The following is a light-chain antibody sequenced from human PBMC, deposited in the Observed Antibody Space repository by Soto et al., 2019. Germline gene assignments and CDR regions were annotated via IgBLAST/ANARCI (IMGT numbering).Light chain of an antibody. CDR1: SSDVGGYNY. J-gene: IGLJ1*01. CDR3: CSYAGSSTVV. CDR2: EGS. Sequence: QSVLTQPASVSGSPGQSITISCTGTSSDVGGYNYVSWYQQHPGKAPKLMIYEGSKRPSGVSNRFSGSKSGNTASLTISGLQAEDEADYYCCSYAGSSTVVFGTGTKVTVL. V-gene: IGLV2-23*01.